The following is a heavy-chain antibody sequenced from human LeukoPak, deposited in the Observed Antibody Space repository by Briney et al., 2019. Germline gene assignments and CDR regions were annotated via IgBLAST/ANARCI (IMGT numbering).Heavy chain of an antibody. V-gene: IGHV4-38-2*02. CDR1: GYSLSSGYY. CDR2: IYHSGST. CDR3: ARDDGSGKRFDP. D-gene: IGHD3-3*01. Sequence: SETLSLTYTVSGYSLSSGYYWGWIRQPPGKGLEWIGIIYHSGSTYYNPSLKSRVTLSVDTSKNQFSLKLNSVTAADTAVYCRARDDGSGKRFDPWGQGTLVTVSS. J-gene: IGHJ5*02.